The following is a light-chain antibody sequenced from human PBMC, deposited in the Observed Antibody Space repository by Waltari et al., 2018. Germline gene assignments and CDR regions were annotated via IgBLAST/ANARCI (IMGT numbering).Light chain of an antibody. CDR1: QGISSY. Sequence: IQMSQSPSSLSTSVGDRVTITCRASQGISSYLNWYQQKPGKAPKLLIYYANSLASGVPSRFSGSGSGTEFTLTISSLQPEDFATYYCQQGNSYPLTFGGGTKVEIK. V-gene: IGKV1-13*02. CDR2: YAN. J-gene: IGKJ4*01. CDR3: QQGNSYPLT.